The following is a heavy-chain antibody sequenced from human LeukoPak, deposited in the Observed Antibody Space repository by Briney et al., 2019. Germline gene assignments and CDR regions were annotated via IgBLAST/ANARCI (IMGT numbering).Heavy chain of an antibody. J-gene: IGHJ4*02. V-gene: IGHV4-59*01. D-gene: IGHD6-19*01. CDR1: GASISSWY. CDR3: ARETSLAGFASGLGFNY. CDR2: IYGSGNT. Sequence: PSETLSLTCTVSGASISSWYWSWIRQPPGKGLEWIGYIYGSGNTNYNPSLKSRVTMSIDTSKNQFSLKLTSVTAADTATYYCARETSLAGFASGLGFNYWGQGILVTVSS.